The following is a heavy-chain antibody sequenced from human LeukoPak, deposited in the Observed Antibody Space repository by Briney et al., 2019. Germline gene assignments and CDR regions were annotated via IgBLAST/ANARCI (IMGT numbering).Heavy chain of an antibody. CDR2: INPNSGGT. V-gene: IGHV1-2*02. Sequence: ATVKVSCKASGYSFTGYYIHWVRQAPGQGFEWMGWINPNSGGTNYAQKFQGRVTMTRDTSISTAYMELSRLRSDDTAVYYCARDLGAAAGISVDYWGQGTLVTVSS. D-gene: IGHD6-13*01. CDR1: GYSFTGYY. J-gene: IGHJ4*02. CDR3: ARDLGAAAGISVDY.